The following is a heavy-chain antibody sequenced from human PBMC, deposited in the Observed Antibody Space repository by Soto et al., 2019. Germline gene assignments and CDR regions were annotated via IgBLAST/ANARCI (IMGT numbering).Heavy chain of an antibody. CDR3: ARGAQTYYYDSSGYYYAY. J-gene: IGHJ4*02. V-gene: IGHV5-51*01. CDR2: IYPGDSDT. Sequence: GESLKISCKGSGYSFTSYWIGWVRQMPGKGLEWMGIIYPGDSDTRYSPSFQGQVTISADKSISTSYLLWSSLKASDTAMYYCARGAQTYYYDSSGYYYAYWGQGTLVTVSS. CDR1: GYSFTSYW. D-gene: IGHD3-22*01.